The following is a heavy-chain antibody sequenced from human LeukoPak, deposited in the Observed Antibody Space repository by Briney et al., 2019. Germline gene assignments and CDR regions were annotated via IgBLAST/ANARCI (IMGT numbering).Heavy chain of an antibody. CDR3: ARVIVVIPGTNIWFDP. Sequence: GASVKVSCKTSGYTFTSSDINWVRQATGQGLEWMGWINPNSGNTGYAQKFQGRVTITRNTSIGTAYMELSSLTSEDTVVYYCARVIVVIPGTNIWFDPWGQGTLVTVSS. V-gene: IGHV1-8*03. D-gene: IGHD2-2*01. CDR1: GYTFTSSD. CDR2: INPNSGNT. J-gene: IGHJ5*02.